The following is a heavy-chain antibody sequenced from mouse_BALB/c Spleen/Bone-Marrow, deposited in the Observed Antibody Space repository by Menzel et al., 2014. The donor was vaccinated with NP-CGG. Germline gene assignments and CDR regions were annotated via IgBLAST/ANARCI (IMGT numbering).Heavy chain of an antibody. D-gene: IGHD2-1*01. CDR1: GFTFSSYT. Sequence: EVQVVESGGGLVKPGGSLKLSCAASGFTFSSYTMSWIRQTPEKRLEWVATISSGGRYTYYPDSVKGRFTISRDNAKNTLYLQMISLKSEDTAMYYCTRDRYYGNSFAYWGQGTLVTVSA. J-gene: IGHJ3*01. CDR2: ISSGGRYT. V-gene: IGHV5-6-4*01. CDR3: TRDRYYGNSFAY.